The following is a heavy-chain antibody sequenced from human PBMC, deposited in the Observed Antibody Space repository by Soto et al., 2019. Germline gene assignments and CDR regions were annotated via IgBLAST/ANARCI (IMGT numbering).Heavy chain of an antibody. CDR1: GGSISSGGYS. CDR3: AKDRNPLEPGPYYYGMDV. Sequence: PSETLSLTCAVSGGSISSGGYSWSWIRQPPGKGLEWIGYIYHSGSTYYNPSLKSRVTISVDRSKNQFSLKLSSVTAADTAVYYCAKDRNPLEPGPYYYGMDVWGQGTTVTVSS. V-gene: IGHV4-30-2*01. CDR2: IYHSGST. J-gene: IGHJ6*02. D-gene: IGHD1-1*01.